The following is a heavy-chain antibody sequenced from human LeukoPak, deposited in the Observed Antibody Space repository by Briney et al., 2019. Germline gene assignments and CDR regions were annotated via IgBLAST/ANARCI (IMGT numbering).Heavy chain of an antibody. CDR2: ISSSSNYI. Sequence: PGGSLRLSCAASGFTFSSYSMNWVRQAPGKGLEWVSSISSSSNYIYYADSVKGRFTISRDNAKNSLYLQMNSLRAEDTAVYYCARDIGSYSSSWYDYWGQGTLVTVSS. CDR3: ARDIGSYSSSWYDY. V-gene: IGHV3-21*01. D-gene: IGHD6-13*01. J-gene: IGHJ4*02. CDR1: GFTFSSYS.